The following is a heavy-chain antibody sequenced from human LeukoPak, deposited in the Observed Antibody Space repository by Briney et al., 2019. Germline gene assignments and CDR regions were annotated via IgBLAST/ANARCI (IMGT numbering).Heavy chain of an antibody. Sequence: SETLSLTCAVYVESFTDHFWTWIRQPPGKGLEWIGEINHRGDTNYNPSLRSRVIMSVDTSKNQFSLTLTSVTAADTAMFYCARLYGNFQNYYDYWGQGTLVAVSS. CDR3: ARLYGNFQNYYDY. CDR2: INHRGDT. J-gene: IGHJ4*02. CDR1: VESFTDHF. D-gene: IGHD1-7*01. V-gene: IGHV4-34*10.